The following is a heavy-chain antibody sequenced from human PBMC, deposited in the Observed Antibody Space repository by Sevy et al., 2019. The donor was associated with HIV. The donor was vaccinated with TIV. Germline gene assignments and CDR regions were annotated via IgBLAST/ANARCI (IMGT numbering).Heavy chain of an antibody. V-gene: IGHV4-59*08. CDR1: GGSITSHY. D-gene: IGHD3-16*01. J-gene: IGHJ4*02. CDR2: INYNGHI. CDR3: AGENGGGGGYS. Sequence: SETLSLTCTVSGGSITSHYLNWIRQPPGKGLEWIANINYNGHINYNPSLKSRVTLSLDTSTNKFSLRLSSVTAADTAMYYCAGENGGGGGYSWGQGTLVTVSS.